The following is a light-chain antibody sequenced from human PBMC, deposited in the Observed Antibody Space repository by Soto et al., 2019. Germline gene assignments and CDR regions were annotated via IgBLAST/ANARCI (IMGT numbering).Light chain of an antibody. V-gene: IGKV1-6*01. CDR1: HDITNY. CDR2: AAT. Sequence: IQMTQSPSSLSASVGDRVTITCQASHDITNYLSWYQQKPGKVPKVLIYAATSLHSGVPSRFSGSGSGTDFTLTISSLQSEDFAVYYCQHYHGWPITFGQGTRLEIK. J-gene: IGKJ5*01. CDR3: QHYHGWPIT.